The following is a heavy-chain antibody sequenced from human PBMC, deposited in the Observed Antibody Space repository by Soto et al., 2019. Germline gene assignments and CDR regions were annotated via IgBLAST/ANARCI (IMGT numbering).Heavy chain of an antibody. V-gene: IGHV3-15*07. Sequence: DVRLVESGGDLVKPGGSVRLSCVASGFTFDKAWMHWVRQAPGKGLEWLGRVKSRDDGGTTDYAAPVKGRVTISRDDSKNTAYLQINGLSAEDTGVYFCNTFWAEGCGRSRHVDYWGQGTRVTVSS. D-gene: IGHD2-21*01. CDR1: GFTFDKAW. CDR3: NTFWAEGCGRSRHVDY. J-gene: IGHJ4*02. CDR2: VKSRDDGGTT.